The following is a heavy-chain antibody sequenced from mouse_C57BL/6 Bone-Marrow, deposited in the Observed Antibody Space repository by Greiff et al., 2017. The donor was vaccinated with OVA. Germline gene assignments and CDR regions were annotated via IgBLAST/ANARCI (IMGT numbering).Heavy chain of an antibody. Sequence: EVKLVESGGGLVQPGGSLKLSCAASGFTFSDYGMAWVRQAPRKGPEWVAFISNLAYSIYYADTVTGRFTISRENAKNTLYLEMSSLRSEDTAMYYCARGGIYYGNYDFAYWGQGTLVTVSA. CDR1: GFTFSDYG. J-gene: IGHJ3*01. CDR3: ARGGIYYGNYDFAY. D-gene: IGHD2-1*01. V-gene: IGHV5-15*04. CDR2: ISNLAYSI.